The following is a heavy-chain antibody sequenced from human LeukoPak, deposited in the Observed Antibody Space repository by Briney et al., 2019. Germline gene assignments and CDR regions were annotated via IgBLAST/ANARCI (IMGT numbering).Heavy chain of an antibody. CDR2: IYYSGST. CDR1: GGSLSSGSYY. V-gene: IGHV4-61*01. D-gene: IGHD1-1*01. Sequence: SQTLSLTCTVSGGSLSSGSYYWRWLRQSPGTGLEWIGYIYYSGSTNYNPSLKSRVTIPVDTSKNQFSLKLSSVTPADTAVYYCARSGSWSAFDIWGQGTMVTVSS. J-gene: IGHJ3*02. CDR3: ARSGSWSAFDI.